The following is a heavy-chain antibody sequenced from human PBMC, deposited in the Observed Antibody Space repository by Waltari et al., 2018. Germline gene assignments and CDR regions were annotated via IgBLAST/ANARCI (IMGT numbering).Heavy chain of an antibody. Sequence: EVQVVESGGGLAQPGGSLRLSCAASGFTFNTYWMHWVRQAPGKGLVWVSHISGDGTIANYADSVKGRFTISRDNAKNTLFLQMNSLRVEDTAVYYCTTSHNYTTFDIWGQGTVVTVSS. CDR1: GFTFNTYW. CDR2: ISGDGTIA. J-gene: IGHJ3*02. D-gene: IGHD3-3*01. CDR3: TTSHNYTTFDI. V-gene: IGHV3-74*01.